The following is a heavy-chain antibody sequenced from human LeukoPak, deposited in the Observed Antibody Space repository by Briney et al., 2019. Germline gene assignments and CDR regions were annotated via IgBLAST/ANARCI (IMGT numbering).Heavy chain of an antibody. CDR1: GFIFSNFV. CDR3: ARDHYFKIDY. CDR2: IPTDETPT. Sequence: GGSLRLSCAASGFIFSNFVMHWVRQAPGKGLVWVSRIPTDETPTNYADSVQGRFTISRDDAKNTLYLQMNNLRAEDTAVYYCARDHYFKIDYWGQGTLVTVSS. V-gene: IGHV3-74*01. D-gene: IGHD3-10*01. J-gene: IGHJ4*02.